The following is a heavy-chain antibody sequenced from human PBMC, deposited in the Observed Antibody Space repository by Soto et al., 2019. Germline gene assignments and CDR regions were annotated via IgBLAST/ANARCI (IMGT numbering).Heavy chain of an antibody. Sequence: QMQLQESPPRLVKPSETLSLTSSVSGGYVSSVKYFWSWIRQPPGKGLEWIAYIYNNGNTNYNPSLKSRATISVDASKNQCSLKLASGLAADSAVYFCGGPVMPVGNLAAFDHWGQGVLVTVSS. J-gene: IGHJ4*02. CDR2: IYNNGNT. CDR1: GGYVSSVKYF. D-gene: IGHD1-26*01. CDR3: GGPVMPVGNLAAFDH. V-gene: IGHV4-61*01.